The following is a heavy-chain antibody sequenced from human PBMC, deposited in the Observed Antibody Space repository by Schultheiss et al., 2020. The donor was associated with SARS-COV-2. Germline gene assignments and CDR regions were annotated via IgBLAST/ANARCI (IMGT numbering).Heavy chain of an antibody. CDR2: ISSSSSYT. Sequence: GGSLRLSFAASGFTFSDYYMSWIRQAPGKGLEWVSYISSSSSYTNYADSVKGRFTISRDNAKNSLYLQMNSLRAEDTAVYYCARGGYCSSTSCYIDRIFDYWGQGTLVTVSS. CDR3: ARGGYCSSTSCYIDRIFDY. CDR1: GFTFSDYY. V-gene: IGHV3-11*05. D-gene: IGHD2-2*02. J-gene: IGHJ4*02.